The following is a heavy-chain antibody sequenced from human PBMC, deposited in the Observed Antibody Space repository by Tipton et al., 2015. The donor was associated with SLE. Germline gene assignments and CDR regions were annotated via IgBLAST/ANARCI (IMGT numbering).Heavy chain of an antibody. V-gene: IGHV3-30*04. CDR3: ARDEGRTAARRYDY. D-gene: IGHD6-6*01. CDR2: ISYDGSNK. Sequence: SLRLSCAASGFTFSSYAMHWVRQAPGKGLEWVAVISYDGSNKYYADSVKGRFTISRDNSKNTLYLQMNSLRAEDTAVYYCARDEGRTAARRYDYWGQGTLVTVSS. CDR1: GFTFSSYA. J-gene: IGHJ4*02.